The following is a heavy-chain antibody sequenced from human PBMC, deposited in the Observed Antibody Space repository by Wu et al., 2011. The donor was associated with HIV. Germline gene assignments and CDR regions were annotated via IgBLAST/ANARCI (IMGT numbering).Heavy chain of an antibody. CDR1: YS. D-gene: IGHD6-19*01. CDR2: ISTSSTYK. Sequence: YSVNWIRQAAREGTWSGSSYISTSSTYKYYGDSVKGRFTVSRDNGRNSMYLQMNSLRAEDTAVYYCAKEYSSGWYSRAYYYYGMDVWGQGTTVTVSS. J-gene: IGHJ6*02. CDR3: AKEYSSGWYSRAYYYYGMDV. V-gene: IGHV3-21*01.